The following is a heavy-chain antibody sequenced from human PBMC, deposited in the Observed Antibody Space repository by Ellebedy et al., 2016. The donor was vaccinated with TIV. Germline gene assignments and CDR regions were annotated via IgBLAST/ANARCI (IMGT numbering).Heavy chain of an antibody. CDR2: INPNSGGT. V-gene: IGHV1-2*02. CDR3: ARDTSLVKYQLLWDY. J-gene: IGHJ4*02. CDR1: GYTFTGYY. D-gene: IGHD2-2*01. Sequence: AASVKVSCKASGYTFTGYYMHWVRQAPGQGLEWMGWINPNSGGTNYAQKFQGRVTMTRDTSISTAYMELSRLRSDDPAVYYCARDTSLVKYQLLWDYWGQGTLVTVSS.